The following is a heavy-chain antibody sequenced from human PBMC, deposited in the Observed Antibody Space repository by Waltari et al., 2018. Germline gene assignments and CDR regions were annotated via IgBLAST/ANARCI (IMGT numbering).Heavy chain of an antibody. D-gene: IGHD6-19*01. Sequence: QVQLVQSGAEVQKPGASVQVSCKASGYTFTGYYMHGARQAPGQGLGWMGRINPNSGGTNYAQKFQGRVTITRDTSISTAYMELSRLRSDDTAVYYCARDPSSGWKPLDYWGQGTLVTVSS. V-gene: IGHV1-2*06. CDR3: ARDPSSGWKPLDY. CDR1: GYTFTGYY. CDR2: INPNSGGT. J-gene: IGHJ4*02.